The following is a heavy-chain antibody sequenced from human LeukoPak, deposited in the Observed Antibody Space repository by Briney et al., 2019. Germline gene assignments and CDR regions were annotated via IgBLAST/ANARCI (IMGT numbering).Heavy chain of an antibody. V-gene: IGHV4-61*02. J-gene: IGHJ4*02. CDR3: ARAGWYGDYVGSFDY. CDR2: IYTSGST. D-gene: IGHD4-17*01. Sequence: PSETLSLTCTVSGGSISSGSYYWSWIRQPAGKGLEWIGRIYTSGSTNYNPSLKSRVTISVDTSKNQFSLKLSSVTAADTAVYCCARAGWYGDYVGSFDYWGQGTLVTVSS. CDR1: GGSISSGSYY.